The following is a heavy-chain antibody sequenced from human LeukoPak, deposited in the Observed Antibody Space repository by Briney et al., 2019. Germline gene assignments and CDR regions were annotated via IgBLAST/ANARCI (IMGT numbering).Heavy chain of an antibody. J-gene: IGHJ4*02. CDR2: IHTSGST. Sequence: SETLSLTCSVSGGSISSYYWSWIRQPPGKGLEWIGYIHTSGSTNYNPSLKSRVTISVDTSKNQLSLKLSSVTAADTAIYYCARVMRGYSYGPFDYWGQGTLVSVSS. D-gene: IGHD5-18*01. V-gene: IGHV4-4*09. CDR3: ARVMRGYSYGPFDY. CDR1: GGSISSYY.